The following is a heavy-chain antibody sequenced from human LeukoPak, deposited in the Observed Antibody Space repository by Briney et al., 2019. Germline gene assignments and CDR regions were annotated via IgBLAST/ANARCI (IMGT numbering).Heavy chain of an antibody. V-gene: IGHV3-53*01. CDR1: GFTVSSNY. CDR3: AKVGCSSTSCYLEYYYYYGMDV. J-gene: IGHJ6*02. CDR2: IYSGGST. Sequence: GGSLRLSCAASGFTVSSNYMSWVRQAPGKGLEWVSVIYSGGSTYYADSVKGRFTISRDNSKNTLYLQMNSLRAEDTAVYYCAKVGCSSTSCYLEYYYYYGMDVWGQGTTVTVSS. D-gene: IGHD2-2*01.